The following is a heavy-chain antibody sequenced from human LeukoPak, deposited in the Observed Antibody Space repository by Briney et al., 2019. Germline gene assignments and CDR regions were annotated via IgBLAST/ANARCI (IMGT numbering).Heavy chain of an antibody. Sequence: SETLSLTCAVSGYSISSGYQWAWIRQSPGKGLEWIGSIYHSGSPHYNPSLKSRGTVSVESSKNQFSLKMYSVTAADTAVYYCARDPRWLTPDCTSTSCYENYFDPWGQGTLVTVSS. CDR1: GYSISSGYQ. J-gene: IGHJ5*02. V-gene: IGHV4-38-2*02. CDR3: ARDPRWLTPDCTSTSCYENYFDP. D-gene: IGHD2-2*01. CDR2: IYHSGSP.